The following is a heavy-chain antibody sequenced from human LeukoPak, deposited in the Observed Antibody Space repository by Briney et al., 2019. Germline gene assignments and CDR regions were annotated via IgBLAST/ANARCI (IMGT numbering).Heavy chain of an antibody. Sequence: ASVNVSFKPSVYRFIDYGSSWVRQAPGQGREWMGWINTYNGNTEYAQILQGRATMTIYTATATAYLEVRSLISDDTAVYYCARDLGEGAKRDLDFWGQGALVSVSS. CDR1: VYRFIDYG. CDR2: INTYNGNT. D-gene: IGHD1-26*01. CDR3: ARDLGEGAKRDLDF. J-gene: IGHJ4*02. V-gene: IGHV1-18*01.